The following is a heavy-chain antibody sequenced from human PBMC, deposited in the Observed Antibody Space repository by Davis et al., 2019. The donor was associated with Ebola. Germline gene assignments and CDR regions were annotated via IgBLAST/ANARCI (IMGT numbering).Heavy chain of an antibody. V-gene: IGHV1-3*01. CDR1: GFILTNYA. CDR2: VHGGNGNT. D-gene: IGHD6-19*01. Sequence: ASVKVSCKASGFILTNYAIHWVRQAPGQRLEWMGWVHGGNGNTKYSQKFQGRVTITRDTSASTAYLDLSSLRSDDTAVFYCARATFGYNSGWYADYWGQGTLVTVSS. J-gene: IGHJ4*02. CDR3: ARATFGYNSGWYADY.